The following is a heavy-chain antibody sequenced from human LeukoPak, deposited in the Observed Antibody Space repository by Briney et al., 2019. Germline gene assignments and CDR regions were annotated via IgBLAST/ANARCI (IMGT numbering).Heavy chain of an antibody. CDR3: ARDRTATQDEDAFDI. V-gene: IGHV3-7*01. J-gene: IGHJ3*02. Sequence: GGSLRLSCAAYGFTSSSYWMSWLRQAPGKGLEWVANIKQDGSEKYYVDSVKGRFTISRDNAKNSLYLQMNSLRAEDTAVYYCARDRTATQDEDAFDIWGQGTMVTVSS. CDR2: IKQDGSEK. CDR1: GFTSSSYW.